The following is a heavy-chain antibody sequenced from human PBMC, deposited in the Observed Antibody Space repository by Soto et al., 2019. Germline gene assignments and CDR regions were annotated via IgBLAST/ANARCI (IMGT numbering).Heavy chain of an antibody. J-gene: IGHJ4*02. CDR1: GFTFSSYG. CDR2: ISYHGSNK. CDR3: AKDSHTMQVVVIPDFDY. V-gene: IGHV3-30*18. D-gene: IGHD3-22*01. Sequence: GGSLRLSCAASGFTFSSYGMLWVRQAPGKGLEWVAVISYHGSNKYYADSVKGRFTISRDNSKNTLYLQMNSLRPEDTAVYYCAKDSHTMQVVVIPDFDYWGQGTLVTVSS.